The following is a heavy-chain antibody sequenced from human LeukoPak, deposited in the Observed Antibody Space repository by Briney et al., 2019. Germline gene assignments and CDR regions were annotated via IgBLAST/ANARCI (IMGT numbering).Heavy chain of an antibody. CDR3: AKDRMVAPPRGAMDV. CDR2: ISGSAGST. V-gene: IGHV3-23*01. CDR1: GFTFSSYA. D-gene: IGHD2-15*01. J-gene: IGHJ6*02. Sequence: PGGSLRLSCAASGFTFSSYAMSWVRQAPGKGLEWVSAISGSAGSTYYADSVKGRFTISRDNSKNTLYLQMNSLRADDTAVYYCAKDRMVAPPRGAMDVWGQGTTVTVSS.